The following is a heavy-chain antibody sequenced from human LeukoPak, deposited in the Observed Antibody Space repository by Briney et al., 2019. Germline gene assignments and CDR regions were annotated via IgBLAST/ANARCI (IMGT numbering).Heavy chain of an antibody. CDR1: GGSISSGGYY. Sequence: PSQTLSLTCTVSGGSISSGGYYWSWIRQPPGKGLEWIGSIYHSGSTYYNPSLKSRVTISVDTSKNQFSLKLSSVTAADTAVYYCARVSGSSSWYWFDPWGQGTLVTVSS. CDR3: ARVSGSSSWYWFDP. CDR2: IYHSGST. J-gene: IGHJ5*02. V-gene: IGHV4-39*07. D-gene: IGHD6-13*01.